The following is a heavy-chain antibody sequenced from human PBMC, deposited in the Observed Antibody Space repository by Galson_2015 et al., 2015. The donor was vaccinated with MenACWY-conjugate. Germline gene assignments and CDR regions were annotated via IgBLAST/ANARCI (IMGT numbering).Heavy chain of an antibody. CDR2: ISASAANT. D-gene: IGHD3-3*01. CDR1: GFTFSTCA. J-gene: IGHJ4*02. CDR3: AKILSGSGLDY. V-gene: IGHV3-23*01. Sequence: SLRLSCAASGFTFSTCAMSWVRQAPGKGLEWVSSISASAANTYYADSVRGRFTISRDNSKNTLYLQMNSLRAEDTAVYYCAKILSGSGLDYWGQGSLVTVSS.